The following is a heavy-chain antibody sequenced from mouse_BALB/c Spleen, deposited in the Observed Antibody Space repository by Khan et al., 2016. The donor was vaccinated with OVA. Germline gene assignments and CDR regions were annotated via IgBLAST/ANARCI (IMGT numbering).Heavy chain of an antibody. D-gene: IGHD2-14*01. CDR1: GYTFTSYV. Sequence: VQLQQSGPELVKPGASVKMSCEASGYTFTSYVIHWVKQKPGQGLEWIGYIYPFNDDTKYNEKFKGKATLTSDKSSSTAYMALRSLTSEDSAVYYCAKNYRYDVYFDYWGQGTTLTVSS. V-gene: IGHV1S136*01. J-gene: IGHJ2*01. CDR2: IYPFNDDT. CDR3: AKNYRYDVYFDY.